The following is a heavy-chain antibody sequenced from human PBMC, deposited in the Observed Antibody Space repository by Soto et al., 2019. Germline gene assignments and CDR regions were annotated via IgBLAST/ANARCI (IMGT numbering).Heavy chain of an antibody. CDR3: ARGGGVGVAGSAAFDM. D-gene: IGHD3-3*01. CDR1: GYPVTAYY. V-gene: IGHV1-2*02. CDR2: INPATGAA. Sequence: QLHLVQSGAVVKKPGASVTVSCSASGYPVTAYYMHWVRQAPGRGLEWMGGINPATGAAKYTQTFQGRGTKTREPSTSTGFMEPSGLTSEDTAVFYCARGGGVGVAGSAAFDMWGQGTLVTVSS. J-gene: IGHJ3*02.